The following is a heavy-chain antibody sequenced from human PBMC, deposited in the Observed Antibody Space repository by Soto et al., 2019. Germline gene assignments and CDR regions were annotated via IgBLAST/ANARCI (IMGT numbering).Heavy chain of an antibody. J-gene: IGHJ4*02. D-gene: IGHD2-15*01. V-gene: IGHV4-59*08. CDR2: IYYSGST. CDR3: ARLGGGTSGLIDY. CDR1: GGSISSYY. Sequence: PSETLSLTCTVSGGSISSYYWSWIRQPPGKGLEWIGYIYYSGSTNYNPSLKSRVTISVDTSKNQFSLKLSSVTAADTAVYYCARLGGGTSGLIDYWGQGTLVTVSS.